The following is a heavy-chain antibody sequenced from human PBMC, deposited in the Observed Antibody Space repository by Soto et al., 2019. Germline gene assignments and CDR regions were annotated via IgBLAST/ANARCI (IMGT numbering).Heavy chain of an antibody. CDR2: IYSSGRT. J-gene: IGHJ2*01. V-gene: IGHV4-4*07. CDR1: GGSTSGNY. D-gene: IGHD5-18*01. Sequence: QVQLQESGPGPVKASETLSLTCTLSGGSTSGNYWSWIRQPAGKGLEWIGRIYSSGRTHYNPSLMSRVTMSVSTNLFSLKLNSVTAADTAVYYCARDFDVNTALDYWYFDLWGRGTLVTVSS. CDR3: ARDFDVNTALDYWYFDL.